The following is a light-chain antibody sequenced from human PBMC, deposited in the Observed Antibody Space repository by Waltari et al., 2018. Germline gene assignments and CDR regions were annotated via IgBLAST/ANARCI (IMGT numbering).Light chain of an antibody. CDR1: QSVLYSSNNKNY. V-gene: IGKV4-1*01. J-gene: IGKJ4*01. CDR3: QQYFSTPLT. CDR2: WAA. Sequence: DIVMTQSPDSLAVSLGERATINCKSSQSVLYSSNNKNYLAWYQQKPGQPPRLLIYWAATRESGVPDRFRGSGSGTDFTLTISSLQAEDVAVYYCQQYFSTPLTFAGGTKVEI.